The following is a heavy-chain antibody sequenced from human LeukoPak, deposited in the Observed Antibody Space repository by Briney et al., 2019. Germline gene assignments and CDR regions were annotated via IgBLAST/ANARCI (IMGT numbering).Heavy chain of an antibody. CDR3: ARASSGWYGYYFDY. CDR1: GGSISSSSYY. Sequence: SETLSLTCTVSGGSISSSSYYWGWIRQPPGKGLEWIGSIYYSGSTYYNPSLKSRVTISVDTSKNQFSLKLSSVTATDTAVYYCARASSGWYGYYFDYWGQGTLVTVSS. J-gene: IGHJ4*02. D-gene: IGHD6-19*01. CDR2: IYYSGST. V-gene: IGHV4-39*01.